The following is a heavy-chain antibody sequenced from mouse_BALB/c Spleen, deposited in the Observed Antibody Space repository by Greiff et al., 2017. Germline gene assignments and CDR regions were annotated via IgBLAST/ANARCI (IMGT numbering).Heavy chain of an antibody. CDR1: GYTFTSYW. V-gene: IGHV14-4*02. CDR2: IDPENGDT. CDR3: NRGLLKDAMDY. Sequence: VQLQQPGAELVKPGASVKLSCKASGYTFTSYWMHWVKQRPGQGLEWIGWIDPENGDTEYAPKFQGKATMTADTSSNTAYLQLSSLTSEDTAVYYCNRGLLKDAMDYWGQGTSVTVSS. D-gene: IGHD2-13*01. J-gene: IGHJ4*01.